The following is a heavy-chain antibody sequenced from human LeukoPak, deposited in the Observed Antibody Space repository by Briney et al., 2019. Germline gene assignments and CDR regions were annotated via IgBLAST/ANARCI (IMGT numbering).Heavy chain of an antibody. CDR1: GGSISSYY. J-gene: IGHJ4*02. Sequence: SETLSLTCTVSGGSISSYYWSWIRQPPGKGLEWIGYIYYSGSTNYNPSLKSRVTISVDTSKNQFSLKLSSVTAADTAVYYCASMVGQPYYFDYWGQGTLVTVSS. D-gene: IGHD2-15*01. CDR2: IYYSGST. CDR3: ASMVGQPYYFDY. V-gene: IGHV4-59*01.